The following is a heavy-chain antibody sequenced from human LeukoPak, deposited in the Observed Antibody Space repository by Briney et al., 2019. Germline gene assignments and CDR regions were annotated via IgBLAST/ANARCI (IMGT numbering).Heavy chain of an antibody. CDR1: GFTFSSYG. CDR2: IWYDGSNK. Sequence: QTGGSLRLSRAASGFTFSSYGMHWVRQAPGKGLEWVAVIWYDGSNKYYADSVKGRFTISRDNSKNTLYLQMNSLRAEDTAVYYCAKKGYSYGYGYYYYYMDVWGKGTTVTVSS. V-gene: IGHV3-33*06. J-gene: IGHJ6*03. D-gene: IGHD5-18*01. CDR3: AKKGYSYGYGYYYYYMDV.